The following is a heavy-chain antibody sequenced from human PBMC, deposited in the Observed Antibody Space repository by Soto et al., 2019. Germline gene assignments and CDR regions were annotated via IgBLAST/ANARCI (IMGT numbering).Heavy chain of an antibody. Sequence: QVQLQESGPGLVKPSETLSLTCTVSGGSISSYDWSWIRQPPGKGLEWIGDVYYRGSTNYNPSLKSRVTISLDTSKSQFSLMLSSVTAADTAVYYFARHGSGSSSLGAAFEPWGQGTLVTVSS. J-gene: IGHJ5*02. CDR2: VYYRGST. V-gene: IGHV4-59*08. CDR3: ARHGSGSSSLGAAFEP. CDR1: GGSISSYD. D-gene: IGHD1-26*01.